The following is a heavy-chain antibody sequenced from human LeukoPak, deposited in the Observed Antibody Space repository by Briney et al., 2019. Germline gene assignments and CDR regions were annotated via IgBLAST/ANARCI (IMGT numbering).Heavy chain of an antibody. V-gene: IGHV3-53*01. CDR2: IYSGGST. CDR3: ARDRAYCGGDCFGY. Sequence: GGSLRLSCAASGFTVSSNYMSWVRQAPGEGLEWVSVIYSGGSTYYADSVKGRFTISRDNSKNTLYLQMNSLRAEDTAVYYCARDRAYCGGDCFGYWGQGTLVTVSS. CDR1: GFTVSSNY. J-gene: IGHJ4*02. D-gene: IGHD2-21*01.